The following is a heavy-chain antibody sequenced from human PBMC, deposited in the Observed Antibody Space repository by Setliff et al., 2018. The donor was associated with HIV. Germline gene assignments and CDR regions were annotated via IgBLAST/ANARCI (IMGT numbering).Heavy chain of an antibody. V-gene: IGHV1-69*13. Sequence: ASVKVSCKASGGTFSSFGISWVRQAPGQGLEWMVGSTPMFGTAKYAQKFQCRDTSTADESTSTVHMEMSSLRSEDTAVYYCAASTEMVTFGYSYYYMDVWGKGTTVTVSS. CDR1: GGTFSSFG. CDR3: AASTEMVTFGYSYYYMDV. J-gene: IGHJ6*03. D-gene: IGHD3-16*01. CDR2: STPMFGTA.